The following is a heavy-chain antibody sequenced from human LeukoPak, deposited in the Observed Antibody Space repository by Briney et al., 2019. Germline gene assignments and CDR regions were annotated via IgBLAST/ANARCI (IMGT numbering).Heavy chain of an antibody. CDR3: ARGGYSYGLNYAFDI. V-gene: IGHV3-30*04. D-gene: IGHD5-18*01. CDR1: GFTFSTYA. CDR2: ISYDGSNK. Sequence: PGGSLRLSCAASGFTFSTYAMHWVRQAPGKGLEWVAVISYDGSNKYYADSVKGRFTISRDNPKNTLYLQMNSLRAEDTAVYYCARGGYSYGLNYAFDIWGQGTMVTVSS. J-gene: IGHJ3*02.